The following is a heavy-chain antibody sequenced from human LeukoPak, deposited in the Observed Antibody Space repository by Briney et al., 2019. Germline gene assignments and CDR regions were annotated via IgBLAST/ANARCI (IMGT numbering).Heavy chain of an antibody. Sequence: SETLSLTCTVSGGSISSSSYYWGWIRQPPGKGLEWIGEINHSGSTNYNPSLKSRVTISVDTSKNQFSLKLSSVTAADTAVYYCARLDCSSTSCYWNYFDYWGQGTLVTVSS. J-gene: IGHJ4*02. V-gene: IGHV4-39*07. CDR3: ARLDCSSTSCYWNYFDY. D-gene: IGHD2-2*01. CDR1: GGSISSSSYY. CDR2: INHSGST.